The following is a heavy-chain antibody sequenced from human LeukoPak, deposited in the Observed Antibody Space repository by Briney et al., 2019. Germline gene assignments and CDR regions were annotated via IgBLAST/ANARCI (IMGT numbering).Heavy chain of an antibody. Sequence: GGSLRLSCAASGFTFSSYAMSWVRQTPGKGLEWVSVMYSGGTTYYADSVKGRFTISRDSSKNTVNLQMNSLRAEDTAVYYCARDRRDGYCLGHWGQGTLVTVSS. CDR2: MYSGGTT. CDR3: ARDRRDGYCLGH. V-gene: IGHV3-66*01. D-gene: IGHD5-24*01. J-gene: IGHJ4*02. CDR1: GFTFSSYA.